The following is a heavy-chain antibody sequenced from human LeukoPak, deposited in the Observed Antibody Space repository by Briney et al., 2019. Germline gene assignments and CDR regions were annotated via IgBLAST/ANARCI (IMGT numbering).Heavy chain of an antibody. V-gene: IGHV3-48*01. D-gene: IGHD3-10*01. CDR1: GFTFSTYW. CDR2: ISGTSRTI. J-gene: IGHJ4*02. Sequence: GGSLRLSCAASGFTFSTYWMNWVRQAPGKGLQWLSYISGTSRTIYYADSVKGRFAISRDNARNSLYLQMSSLRVEDTAVYYCAKDGWLESGRTPFYFDSWGQGTLVTVSS. CDR3: AKDGWLESGRTPFYFDS.